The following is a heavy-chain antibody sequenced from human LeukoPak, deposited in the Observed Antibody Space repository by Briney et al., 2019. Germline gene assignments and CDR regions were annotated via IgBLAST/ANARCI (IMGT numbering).Heavy chain of an antibody. J-gene: IGHJ6*02. CDR1: GFTFSSYG. CDR2: ISYDGSNK. CDR3: AKGGMVRGLDYYYYGMDV. V-gene: IGHV3-30*18. D-gene: IGHD3-10*01. Sequence: GGSLRLSCAASGFTFSSYGMHWVRQAPGKGLEWAAVISYDGSNKYYADSVKGRFTISRDNSKNTLYLQMNSLRAEDTAVYYCAKGGMVRGLDYYYYGMDVWGQGTTVTVSS.